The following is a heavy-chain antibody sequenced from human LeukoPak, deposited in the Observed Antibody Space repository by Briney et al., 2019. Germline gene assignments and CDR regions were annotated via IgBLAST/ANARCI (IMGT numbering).Heavy chain of an antibody. V-gene: IGHV1-2*02. D-gene: IGHD6-6*01. CDR1: GYTFTGYY. CDR3: ARDRGIAARRENWFDP. J-gene: IGHJ5*02. CDR2: INPNSGGT. Sequence: ASVKVSCTASGYTFTGYYMHWVRQAPGQGLEWMGWINPNSGGTNYAQKFQGRVTMTRDTSISTAYMELSRLRSDDTAVYYCARDRGIAARRENWFDPWGQGTLVTVSS.